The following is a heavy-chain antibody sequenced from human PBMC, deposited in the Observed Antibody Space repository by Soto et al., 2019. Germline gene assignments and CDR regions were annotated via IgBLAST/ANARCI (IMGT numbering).Heavy chain of an antibody. J-gene: IGHJ6*03. CDR3: AKSLLFVDHGYMDV. CDR1: GGSFTSYS. D-gene: IGHD2-21*01. Sequence: QVHLVHSGAELKKPGSSVKVSCEASGGSFTSYSFTWVRQAPGQGLEWMGRIIPIQGKANYASKFQDRVTITADRSTRTVYMELTSLRPEDTAVYFCAKSLLFVDHGYMDVWGKGTTVTVSS. CDR2: IIPIQGKA. V-gene: IGHV1-69*02.